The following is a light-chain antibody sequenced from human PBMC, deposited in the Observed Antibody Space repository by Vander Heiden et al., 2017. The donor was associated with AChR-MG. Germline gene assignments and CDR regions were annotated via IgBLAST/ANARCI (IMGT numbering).Light chain of an antibody. V-gene: IGLV1-40*01. CDR3: QAYDNSLRI. Sequence: SVLSLPASVSGASGQRVTVSCNCENANIGAGYDVHWCQHLPGTAPKLLIYGDINRPSGVPSRFSGSNTGTSASLAITGLQAEDEADYYCQAYDNSLRIFGGGTRLTVL. CDR1: NANIGAGYD. CDR2: GDI. J-gene: IGLJ2*01.